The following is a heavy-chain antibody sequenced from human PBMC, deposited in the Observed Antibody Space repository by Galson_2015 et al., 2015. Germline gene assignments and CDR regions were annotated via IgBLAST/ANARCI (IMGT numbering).Heavy chain of an antibody. J-gene: IGHJ4*02. CDR1: GGTFSSYA. CDR2: IIPIFGTA. V-gene: IGHV1-69*13. Sequence: SVKVSCKASGGTFSSYAISWVRQAPGQGLEWMGGIIPIFGTANYAQKFQGRVTITADESTSTAYMELSSLRSEDTAVYYCARVGYCSGGSCYSDDYWGQGTLVTVSS. CDR3: ARVGYCSGGSCYSDDY. D-gene: IGHD2-15*01.